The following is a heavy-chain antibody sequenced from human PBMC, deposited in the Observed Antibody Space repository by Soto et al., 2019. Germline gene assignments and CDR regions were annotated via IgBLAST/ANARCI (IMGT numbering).Heavy chain of an antibody. Sequence: QPGGSLRLSCAASGFTFSSYGMHWVRQAPGKGLEWVAVISYDGSNKYYADSVKGRFTISRDNSKNTLYLQMNSLRAEDTAVYYCAKVGSSGWYPLPFDYWGHGTLVTVSS. CDR3: AKVGSSGWYPLPFDY. D-gene: IGHD6-19*01. V-gene: IGHV3-30*18. J-gene: IGHJ4*01. CDR1: GFTFSSYG. CDR2: ISYDGSNK.